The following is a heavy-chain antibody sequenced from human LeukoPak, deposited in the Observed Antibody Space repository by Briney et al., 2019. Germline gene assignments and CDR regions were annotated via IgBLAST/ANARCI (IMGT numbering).Heavy chain of an antibody. V-gene: IGHV3-23*01. CDR1: GFTFSTYA. J-gene: IGHJ4*02. Sequence: GGSLRLTCAASGFTFSTYAMTWVRQAPGKGLEWVSAITGGGGGTYYADSVTGRFTVSRDNSKNTLYLQIDSLRAEDTAVYYCAISYNSGHLYWGQGTLVTVSS. D-gene: IGHD3-22*01. CDR2: ITGGGGGT. CDR3: AISYNSGHLY.